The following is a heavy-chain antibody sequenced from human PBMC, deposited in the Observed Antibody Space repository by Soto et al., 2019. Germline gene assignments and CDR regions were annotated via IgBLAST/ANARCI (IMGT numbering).Heavy chain of an antibody. D-gene: IGHD3-22*01. Sequence: GESLKISCKGSGYSFTSYWIGWVRQMPGKGLEWMGIIYPGDSDTRYSPSFQGQVTISADKSISTAYLQWSSLKASDTAMYYCTVAATYYYDSSGPPRDYFDYWGQGTLVTVSS. CDR2: IYPGDSDT. CDR3: TVAATYYYDSSGPPRDYFDY. CDR1: GYSFTSYW. V-gene: IGHV5-51*01. J-gene: IGHJ4*02.